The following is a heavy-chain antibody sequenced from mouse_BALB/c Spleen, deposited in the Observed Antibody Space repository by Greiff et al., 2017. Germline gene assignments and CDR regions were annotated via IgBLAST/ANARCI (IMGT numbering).Heavy chain of an antibody. J-gene: IGHJ2*01. CDR3: TRDDTTVVYFDY. CDR1: GFTFSSYT. CDR2: ISSGGSYT. D-gene: IGHD1-1*01. Sequence: EVKVVESGGGLVKPGGSLKLSCAASGFTFSSYTMSWVRQTPEKRLEWVATISSGGSYTYYPDSVKGRFTISRDNAKNTLYLQMSSLKSEDTAMYYCTRDDTTVVYFDYWGQGTTLTVSS. V-gene: IGHV5-6-4*01.